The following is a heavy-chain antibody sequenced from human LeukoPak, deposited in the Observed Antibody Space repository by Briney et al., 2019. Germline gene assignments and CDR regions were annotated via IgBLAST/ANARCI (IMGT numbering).Heavy chain of an antibody. CDR3: ARPTSYYYGSGSFPTPDAFDI. Sequence: SETLSLTCTVSGGSISSSSCYWGWIRQPPGKGLEWIGSIYYSGSTYYNPSLKSRVTISVDTSKKQFSLKLRSVTAADTAVYYCARPTSYYYGSGSFPTPDAFDIWGQGTMVTVSS. J-gene: IGHJ3*02. V-gene: IGHV4-39*01. CDR2: IYYSGST. D-gene: IGHD3-10*01. CDR1: GGSISSSSCY.